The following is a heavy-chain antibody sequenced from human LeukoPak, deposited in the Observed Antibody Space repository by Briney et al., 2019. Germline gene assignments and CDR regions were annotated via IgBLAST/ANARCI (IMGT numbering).Heavy chain of an antibody. J-gene: IGHJ5*02. CDR2: ISSSGSTI. Sequence: GGSLRLSCAASGLTFSSYAMSWVRQAPGKGLEWVSYISSSGSTIYYADSVKGRFTISRDNAKNSLYLQMNSLRAEDTAVYYCARDLVLLMNWFDPWGQGTLVTVSS. CDR3: ARDLVLLMNWFDP. V-gene: IGHV3-48*04. CDR1: GLTFSSYA. D-gene: IGHD3-10*01.